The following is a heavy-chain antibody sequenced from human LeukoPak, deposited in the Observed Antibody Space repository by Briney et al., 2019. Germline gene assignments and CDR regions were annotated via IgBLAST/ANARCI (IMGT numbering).Heavy chain of an antibody. V-gene: IGHV4-34*01. CDR1: GGSFSDYC. Sequence: PSETLSLSCAAYGGSFSDYCWSWIRQPPGKGLEWIGGINHSGGTKYNPSLKSRVTISVDTSTNNSPLQLSSVTTADKTVYYCSRDIRYSYPAFDIWGQGTMVTVSS. D-gene: IGHD5-18*01. J-gene: IGHJ3*02. CDR3: SRDIRYSYPAFDI. CDR2: INHSGGT.